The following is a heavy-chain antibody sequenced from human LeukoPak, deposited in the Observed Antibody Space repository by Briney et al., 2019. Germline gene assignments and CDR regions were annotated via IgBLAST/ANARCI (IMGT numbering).Heavy chain of an antibody. V-gene: IGHV1-69*13. Sequence: SVKVSCKASGGTFSSYAISWVRQAPGQGLEWMGGIIPIFGTANYAQKFQGRVTITADESTSTAYMELSSLRSEDTAVYYCARIPPEGPYDYYYGMDVWGKGTTVTVSS. CDR2: IIPIFGTA. CDR3: ARIPPEGPYDYYYGMDV. CDR1: GGTFSSYA. J-gene: IGHJ6*04. D-gene: IGHD1-14*01.